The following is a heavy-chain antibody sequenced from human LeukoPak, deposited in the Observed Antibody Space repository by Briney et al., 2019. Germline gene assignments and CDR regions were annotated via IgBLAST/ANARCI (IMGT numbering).Heavy chain of an antibody. J-gene: IGHJ6*02. Sequence: ASVKVSCKASGYTFTSYDINWVRQATGQGLEWMGWMNPNSGNTGYAQKFQGRVTITADKSTSTAYMELSSLRSEDTAVYYCASSYYYYYYGMDVWGQGTTVTVSS. CDR2: MNPNSGNT. CDR3: ASSYYYYYYGMDV. V-gene: IGHV1-8*01. CDR1: GYTFTSYD.